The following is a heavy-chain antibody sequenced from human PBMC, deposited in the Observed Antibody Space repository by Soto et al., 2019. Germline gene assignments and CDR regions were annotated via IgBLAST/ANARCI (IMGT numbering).Heavy chain of an antibody. CDR1: GFTFSIYA. J-gene: IGHJ4*02. D-gene: IGHD3-22*01. CDR2: ISTDGGNT. Sequence: EVQLVESGGDLVQPGGSLRLSCSASGFTFSIYAMHWVRQAPGKGLEYVSSISTDGGNTHYADSVKSRFTISRDNSKNAVYIQMSRRRAEDTAVYYCVTGEYYDDCSGYCQCAYWGEGTLVPVSS. V-gene: IGHV3-64D*06. CDR3: VTGEYYDDCSGYCQCAY.